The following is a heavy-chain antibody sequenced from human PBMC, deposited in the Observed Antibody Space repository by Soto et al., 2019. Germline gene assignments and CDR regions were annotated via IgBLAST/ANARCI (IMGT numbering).Heavy chain of an antibody. CDR2: IYSGGST. CDR3: ARSRGYCSSTSCYYMDV. V-gene: IGHV3-66*01. J-gene: IGHJ6*03. D-gene: IGHD2-2*01. CDR1: GFTVSSNY. Sequence: GGSLRHSCAASGFTVSSNYMSWVRQAPGKGLEWVSVIYSGGSTYYADSVKGRFTISRDNSKDTLYLQMNSLRAEDTAVYYCARSRGYCSSTSCYYMDVWGKGTTVTVSS.